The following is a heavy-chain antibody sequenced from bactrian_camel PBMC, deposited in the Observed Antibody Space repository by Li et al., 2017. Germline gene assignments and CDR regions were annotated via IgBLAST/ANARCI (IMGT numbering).Heavy chain of an antibody. CDR1: TSTYCM. CDR3: AAGPGRCYRGRTWYDYSY. V-gene: IGHV3S53*01. D-gene: IGHD2*01. Sequence: QVQLVESGGGAVQPGGSMRLSCAAATSTYCMGWFRQAPGKERERVAGLDSTGSTVYKDYLKGRFTISRDDAKNTVYLQMNSLKPEDAAMYYCAAGPGRCYRGRTWYDYSYWGQGTQVTVS. CDR2: LDSTGST. J-gene: IGHJ4*01.